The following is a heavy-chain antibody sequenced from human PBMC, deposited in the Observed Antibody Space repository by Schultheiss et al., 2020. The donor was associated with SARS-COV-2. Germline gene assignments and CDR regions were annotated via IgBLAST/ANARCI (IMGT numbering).Heavy chain of an antibody. J-gene: IGHJ3*02. CDR2: IFYSGST. V-gene: IGHV4-59*12. CDR1: GGSIRTYY. Sequence: GSLRLSCTVSGGSIRTYYWSWIRQPPGKGLEWIGHIFYSGSTNYNPSLKSRVTISRGTSKNEFSLTLRSVTAADTAVYYCARDLPPAGAFDIWGQGTMVTVSS. CDR3: ARDLPPAGAFDI.